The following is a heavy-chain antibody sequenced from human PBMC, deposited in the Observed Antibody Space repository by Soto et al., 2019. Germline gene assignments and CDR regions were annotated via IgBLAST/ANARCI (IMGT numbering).Heavy chain of an antibody. J-gene: IGHJ5*02. V-gene: IGHV4-34*01. CDR1: GGSFSCYY. CDR2: INHSGST. CDR3: ARGISLRITMVRGVINPGNWFDP. D-gene: IGHD3-10*01. Sequence: PSETLSLTCAVYGGSFSCYYWSWIGQPPGKGLEWIGEINHSGSTNYNPSLKSRVTISVDTSKNQFSLKLSSVTAADTAVYYCARGISLRITMVRGVINPGNWFDPWGQGTLVTVSS.